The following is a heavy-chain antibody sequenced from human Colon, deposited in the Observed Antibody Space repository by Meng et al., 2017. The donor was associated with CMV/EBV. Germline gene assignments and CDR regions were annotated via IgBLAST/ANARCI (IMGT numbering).Heavy chain of an antibody. CDR1: GFTFSSYA. Sequence: GESLKISCAASGFTFSSYAMHWVRQAPGKGLEWVAVISYDGSNKYYADSVKGRFTISRDNSKNTLYLQMNSLRAEDTAVYYCARDYFAGCSCTSCYGDNWFDPWGQGTLVTVSS. CDR2: ISYDGSNK. V-gene: IGHV3-30-3*01. J-gene: IGHJ5*02. CDR3: ARDYFAGCSCTSCYGDNWFDP. D-gene: IGHD2-2*01.